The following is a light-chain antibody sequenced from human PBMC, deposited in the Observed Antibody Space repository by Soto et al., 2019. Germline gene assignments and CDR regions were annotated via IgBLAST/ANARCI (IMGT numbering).Light chain of an antibody. J-gene: IGKJ1*01. CDR1: QSVRSN. V-gene: IGKV3-15*01. Sequence: EKVMTQSPVTLSVSPGERATLSCRASQSVRSNLAWYQQKPGQAPRLLIYGATTRATGIPARFSGSGSGTEFTLTISSLQSEDFAVYYCQQYNDWWTFGQGTKVKIK. CDR3: QQYNDWWT. CDR2: GAT.